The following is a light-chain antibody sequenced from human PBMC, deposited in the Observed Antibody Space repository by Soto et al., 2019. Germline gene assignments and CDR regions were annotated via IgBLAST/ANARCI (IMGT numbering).Light chain of an antibody. CDR2: KAS. J-gene: IGKJ2*01. CDR3: QQYKSYPYT. Sequence: DIQMTQSPFTLSASVGDRVTITCRASQSISSWLAWYQQKPGKAPKLLIYKASSLESGVPSRFSGSGSGTEFTLTISSLQPDDFATYYCQQYKSYPYTFGQGTKLEIK. CDR1: QSISSW. V-gene: IGKV1-5*03.